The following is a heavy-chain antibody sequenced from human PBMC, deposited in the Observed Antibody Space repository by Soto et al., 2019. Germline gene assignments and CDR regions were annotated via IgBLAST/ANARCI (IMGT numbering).Heavy chain of an antibody. V-gene: IGHV4-4*02. CDR2: IYNGGTT. CDR3: ARGGPSSKWLDP. J-gene: IGHJ5*02. CDR1: GDSISSSNW. Sequence: SETLSLTCAVSGDSISSSNWWTWVRQPPGKRPEWIGEIYNGGTTNYNPSLKSRLTISVDNSKNQFSLKLSSVTAADTAVYFCARGGPSSKWLDPWGQGIQVTVSS.